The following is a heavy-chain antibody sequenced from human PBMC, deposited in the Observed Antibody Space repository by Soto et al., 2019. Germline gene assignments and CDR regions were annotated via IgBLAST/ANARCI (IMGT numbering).Heavy chain of an antibody. J-gene: IGHJ4*02. V-gene: IGHV5-51*01. D-gene: IGHD2-15*01. Sequence: PGVSQRISCKGSGYSFTSYGIGWVRQMPGKGLEWMGIIYPGDSDTRYSPSFQGQVTISADKSISTAYLQWSSLKASDTAMYYCARIYCSGGSCYDYWGQGTLVTVSS. CDR2: IYPGDSDT. CDR1: GYSFTSYG. CDR3: ARIYCSGGSCYDY.